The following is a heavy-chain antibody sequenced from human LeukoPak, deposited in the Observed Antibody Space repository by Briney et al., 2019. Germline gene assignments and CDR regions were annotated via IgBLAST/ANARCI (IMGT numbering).Heavy chain of an antibody. CDR2: IRSKAYGGTT. D-gene: IGHD4-11*01. Sequence: SLRLSCAASGFTVSSNEMSWFRQAPGKGLEWVGFIRSKAYGGTTEYAASVKGRFTISRDDSKSIAYLQMNSLKTEDTAVYYCTRVGTVTGYYFDYWGQGTLVTVSS. CDR1: GFTVSSNE. J-gene: IGHJ4*02. CDR3: TRVGTVTGYYFDY. V-gene: IGHV3-49*03.